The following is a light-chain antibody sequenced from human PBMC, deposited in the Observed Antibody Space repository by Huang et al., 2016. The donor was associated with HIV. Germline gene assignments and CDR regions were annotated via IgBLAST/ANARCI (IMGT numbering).Light chain of an antibody. CDR2: DAS. J-gene: IGKJ4*01. V-gene: IGKV3-11*01. Sequence: EVVLTQSPATLSLSPGERATLSCRASQSVGSNLVWYQQRPGQAPMLLIYDASNRATGIPARVSGSGSGTDFTLTISSLESEDFAVYYCQQRSNWALTFGGGTKVEIK. CDR3: QQRSNWALT. CDR1: QSVGSN.